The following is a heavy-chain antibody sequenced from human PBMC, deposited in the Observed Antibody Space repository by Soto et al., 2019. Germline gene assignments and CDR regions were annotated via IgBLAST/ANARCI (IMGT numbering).Heavy chain of an antibody. D-gene: IGHD6-19*01. CDR1: GGSVSSGSYY. V-gene: IGHV4-61*01. CDR3: AREPGLGVDHIDY. Sequence: SETLSLTCTVSGGSVSSGSYYWSWIRQPPGKGLEWIGYIFHSGSSNYNPSLKSRVTISVDTSKSQVSLRLTSVTAADTAVYYCAREPGLGVDHIDYWGRGTLVTVSS. CDR2: IFHSGSS. J-gene: IGHJ4*02.